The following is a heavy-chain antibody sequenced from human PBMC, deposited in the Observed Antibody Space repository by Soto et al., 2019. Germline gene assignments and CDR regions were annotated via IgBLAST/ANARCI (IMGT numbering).Heavy chain of an antibody. Sequence: QVQLVESGGGVVQPGRSLRLSCAASGFTFSSYGMHWVRQAPGKGLEWVAVIWYDGSNKYYADSVKGRFTISRDNSKNTLYLQMTSLRAADTAVSYCARDDRDSASLDYWRHGPLVTVSS. J-gene: IGHJ4*01. V-gene: IGHV3-33*01. CDR1: GFTFSSYG. D-gene: IGHD3-10*01. CDR2: IWYDGSNK. CDR3: ARDDRDSASLDY.